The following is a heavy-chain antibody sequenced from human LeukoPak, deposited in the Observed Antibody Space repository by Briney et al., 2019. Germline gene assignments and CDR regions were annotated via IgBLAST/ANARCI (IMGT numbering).Heavy chain of an antibody. V-gene: IGHV1-69*13. D-gene: IGHD3-10*01. J-gene: IGHJ4*02. CDR3: ARARSNGSGSYGDFDY. CDR2: IIPIFGTA. Sequence: SVKVSCKASGYTFTSYAISWVRQAPGQGLEWMGGIIPIFGTANYAQKFQGRVTITADESTSTAYMELSSLRFEDTAVYYCARARSNGSGSYGDFDYWGQGTLVTVSS. CDR1: GYTFTSYA.